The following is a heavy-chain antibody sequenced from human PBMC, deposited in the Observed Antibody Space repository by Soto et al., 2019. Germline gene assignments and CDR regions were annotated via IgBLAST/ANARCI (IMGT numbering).Heavy chain of an antibody. CDR1: GFTFSSYG. V-gene: IGHV3-33*01. Sequence: GGTLRLSCAASGFTFSSYGMHWVRQAPGKGLEWVAVIWYDGSNKYYADSVKGRFTISRDNSKNTLYLQMNSLRAEDTAVYYCARNLFPYCFVFWAQGTLVTVST. J-gene: IGHJ4*02. D-gene: IGHD2-21*01. CDR2: IWYDGSNK. CDR3: ARNLFPYCFVF.